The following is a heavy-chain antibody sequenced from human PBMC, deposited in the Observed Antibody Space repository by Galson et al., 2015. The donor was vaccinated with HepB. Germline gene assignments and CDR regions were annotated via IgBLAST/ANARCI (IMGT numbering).Heavy chain of an antibody. J-gene: IGHJ4*02. D-gene: IGHD1-26*01. CDR1: GFTFSSYA. CDR2: ISYDGSNK. Sequence: SLRLSCAASGFTFSSYAMHWVRQAPGKGLEWVAVISYDGSNKYYADSVKGRFTISRDNSKNTLYLQMNSLRAEDTAVYYCARDLIVGATAFDYWGQGTLVTVSS. V-gene: IGHV3-30-3*01. CDR3: ARDLIVGATAFDY.